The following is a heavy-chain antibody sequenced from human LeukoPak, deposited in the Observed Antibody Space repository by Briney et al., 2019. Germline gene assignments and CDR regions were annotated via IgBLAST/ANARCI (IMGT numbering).Heavy chain of an antibody. Sequence: GGSLRLSCAASGFTFSDYHMSWIRQVPGKGLEWISYISSSGGTISYADSVKGRFTISRDNAKNSLYLQMNSLRAEDTAVYYCARGPVSSSGFFGYWGQGTLVTVSS. CDR2: ISSSGGTI. CDR1: GFTFSDYH. V-gene: IGHV3-11*01. J-gene: IGHJ4*02. D-gene: IGHD6-19*01. CDR3: ARGPVSSSGFFGY.